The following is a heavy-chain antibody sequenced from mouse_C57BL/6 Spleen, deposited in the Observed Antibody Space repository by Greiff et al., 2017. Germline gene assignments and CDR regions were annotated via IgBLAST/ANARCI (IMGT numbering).Heavy chain of an antibody. CDR1: GFTFSDYY. V-gene: IGHV5-16*01. Sequence: EVMLVESEGGLVQPGSSMKLSCTASGFTFSDYYMAWVRQVPEKGLEWVANINYDGSSTYYLDSLKSRFIISRDNAKNILYLQMSSLKSEDTATYYCARAGYYPYAMDYWGQGTSVTVSS. CDR3: ARAGYYPYAMDY. D-gene: IGHD1-1*01. CDR2: INYDGSST. J-gene: IGHJ4*01.